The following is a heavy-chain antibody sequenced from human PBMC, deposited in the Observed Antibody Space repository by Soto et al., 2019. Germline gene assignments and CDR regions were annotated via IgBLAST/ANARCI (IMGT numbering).Heavy chain of an antibody. J-gene: IGHJ4*02. Sequence: GGSLRLSCAASGFTFSSDAMHWARQAPGKGLEWVAVISYDGSNKEYADSVKGRFTISRDSSRYTLYLQMNSLRAEDTALYYCARDRGGDIFTQFDDWGQGTLVPVAS. D-gene: IGHD2-21*02. CDR3: ARDRGGDIFTQFDD. CDR2: ISYDGSNK. CDR1: GFTFSSDA. V-gene: IGHV3-30-3*01.